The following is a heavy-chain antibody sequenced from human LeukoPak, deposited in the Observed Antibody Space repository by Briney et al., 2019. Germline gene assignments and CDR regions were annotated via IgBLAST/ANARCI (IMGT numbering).Heavy chain of an antibody. CDR2: IKQDGSEK. CDR3: ARHGRDRRTMIVVVITNAPPLRAFDI. D-gene: IGHD3-22*01. Sequence: GGSLRLSCAASGFTFSSYWMSWVRQAPGKGLEWVANIKQDGSEKYYVDSVKGRFTISRDNAKNSLYLQMNSLRAEDTAVYYCARHGRDRRTMIVVVITNAPPLRAFDIWGQGTMVTVSS. CDR1: GFTFSSYW. V-gene: IGHV3-7*01. J-gene: IGHJ3*02.